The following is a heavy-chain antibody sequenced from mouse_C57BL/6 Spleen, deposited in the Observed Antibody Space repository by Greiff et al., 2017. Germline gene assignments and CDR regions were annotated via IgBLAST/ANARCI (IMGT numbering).Heavy chain of an antibody. J-gene: IGHJ2*01. CDR3: AKSDSNYDY. D-gene: IGHD2-5*01. V-gene: IGHV1-82*01. Sequence: QVQLQQSGPELVKPGASVKISCKASGYAFSSSWMNWVKQRPGKGLEWIGRNYPGDGDTNYNGKFKGKATLTADKSSSTAYMQLSSLTSEDSSVYFCAKSDSNYDYWGQGTTLTVSS. CDR2: NYPGDGDT. CDR1: GYAFSSSW.